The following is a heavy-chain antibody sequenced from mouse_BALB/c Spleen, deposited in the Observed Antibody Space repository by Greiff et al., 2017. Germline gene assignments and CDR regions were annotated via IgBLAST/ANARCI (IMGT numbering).Heavy chain of an antibody. Sequence: VQLQQSGAELVKPGASVKLSCKASGYTFTSYYMYWVKQRPGQGLEWIGEINPSNGGTNFNEKFKSKATLTVDKSSSTAYMQLSSLTSEDSAVYYCTRRNPYYYGSSYGYFDVWGAGTTVTVSS. J-gene: IGHJ1*01. V-gene: IGHV1S81*02. CDR2: INPSNGGT. CDR3: TRRNPYYYGSSYGYFDV. CDR1: GYTFTSYY. D-gene: IGHD1-1*01.